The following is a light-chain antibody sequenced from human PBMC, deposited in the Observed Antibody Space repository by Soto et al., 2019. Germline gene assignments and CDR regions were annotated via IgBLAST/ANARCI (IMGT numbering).Light chain of an antibody. J-gene: IGKJ5*01. CDR3: QQYYDWPLT. Sequence: EIVMTQSPATLSVSPGERVTRSCRASQSIGRSLSWYQQKPGQAPRLLIYGASTRPTGIPARFSGSGSGTEFTLTISGLQSEDFAVYYCQQYYDWPLTFGQGTRLEIE. V-gene: IGKV3-15*01. CDR1: QSIGRS. CDR2: GAS.